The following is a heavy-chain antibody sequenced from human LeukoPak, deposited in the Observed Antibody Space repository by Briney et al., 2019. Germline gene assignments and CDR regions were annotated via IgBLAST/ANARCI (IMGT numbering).Heavy chain of an antibody. CDR1: GGTFSSYA. CDR3: ARHSGSYSAADY. CDR2: IIPIFGTA. Sequence: GASVKVSCKASGGTFSSYAISWVRQARGQGLEWMGGIIPIFGTANYAQKFQGRVTITADESTSTAYMELSSLRSEDTAVYYCARHSGSYSAADYWGQGTLVTVSS. J-gene: IGHJ4*02. V-gene: IGHV1-69*01. D-gene: IGHD1-26*01.